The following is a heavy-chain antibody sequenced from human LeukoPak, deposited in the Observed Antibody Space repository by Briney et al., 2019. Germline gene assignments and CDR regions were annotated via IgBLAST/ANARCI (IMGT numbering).Heavy chain of an antibody. D-gene: IGHD6-19*01. Sequence: GGSLRLSCAASGFTFSSYSMTWVRQAPGKGLEWVSSISSSSGYIYYADSVKGRFTISRDNAKNSLYLQMNSLRAEDTAVYYCARELIAVAGIGYWGQGTLVTVSS. CDR2: ISSSSGYI. V-gene: IGHV3-21*01. J-gene: IGHJ4*02. CDR1: GFTFSSYS. CDR3: ARELIAVAGIGY.